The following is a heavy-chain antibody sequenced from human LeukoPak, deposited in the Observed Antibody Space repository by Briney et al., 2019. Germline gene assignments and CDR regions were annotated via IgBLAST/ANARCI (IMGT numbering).Heavy chain of an antibody. CDR2: IIPIFGTT. D-gene: IGHD3-10*01. V-gene: IGHV1-69*13. J-gene: IGHJ3*02. CDR1: GGTFSSYA. CDR3: ARGGGGRFGEFDAFDI. Sequence: GASVKVSCKASGGTFSSYAISWVRQAPGQGLEWMGGIIPIFGTTNYAQKFQGRVTITADESTSTAYMELSSLRSDDTAVYYCARGGGGRFGEFDAFDIWGQGTMVTVSS.